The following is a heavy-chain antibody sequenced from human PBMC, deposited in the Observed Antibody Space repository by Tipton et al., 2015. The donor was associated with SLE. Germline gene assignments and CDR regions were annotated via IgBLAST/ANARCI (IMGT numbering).Heavy chain of an antibody. CDR3: ARVDYYDSSGTYWYFDL. D-gene: IGHD3-22*01. Sequence: TLSLTCTVSGGSISSHYWSWIRQPPGKGLEWIGYIYYSGSTNYNPSLKSRVTISVDTSKNQFSLNLRSVTAADTAVYYCARVDYYDSSGTYWYFDLWGRGTLVTVSS. CDR1: GGSISSHY. V-gene: IGHV4-59*11. CDR2: IYYSGST. J-gene: IGHJ2*01.